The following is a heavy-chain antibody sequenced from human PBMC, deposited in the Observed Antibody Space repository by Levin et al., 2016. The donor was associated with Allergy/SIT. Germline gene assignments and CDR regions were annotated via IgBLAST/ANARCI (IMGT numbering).Heavy chain of an antibody. CDR3: ARDLYSSSSIYYGMDV. V-gene: IGHV3-30*04. D-gene: IGHD6-6*01. CDR2: ISYDGSNK. Sequence: VRQAPGKGLEWVAVISYDGSNKYYADSVKGRFTISRDNSKNTLYLQMNSLRAEDTAVYYCARDLYSSSSIYYGMDVWGQGTTVTVSS. J-gene: IGHJ6*02.